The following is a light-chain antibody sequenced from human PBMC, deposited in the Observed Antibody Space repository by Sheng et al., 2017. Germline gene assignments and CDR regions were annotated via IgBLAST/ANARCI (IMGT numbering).Light chain of an antibody. CDR3: QQYKSYPIT. V-gene: IGKV1-16*01. CDR1: QGIANS. Sequence: DIQMTQSPSSLSASVGGRVTFTCRASQGIANSLTWYQQKPGKAPKLLISRASSLQSGVPSRFSGSGSGTDFTVTITSLQPEDFATYYCQQYKSYPITFGQGTRLEIK. CDR2: RAS. J-gene: IGKJ5*01.